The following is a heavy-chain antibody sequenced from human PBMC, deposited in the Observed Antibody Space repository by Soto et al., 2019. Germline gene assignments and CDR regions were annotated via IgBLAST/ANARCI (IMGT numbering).Heavy chain of an antibody. CDR3: AKDCTNGVCYLDY. V-gene: IGHV3-23*01. D-gene: IGHD2-8*01. CDR2: ISGSGGST. CDR1: GFTFSSYA. J-gene: IGHJ4*02. Sequence: EVQLLESGGGLVQPGGSLRLSCAASGFTFSSYAMSWVRQAPGRGLEWVSAISGSGGSTYYADSVKGRFTISRDNSKNTLYLQMYSLRAEDTAVYYCAKDCTNGVCYLDYWGQGTLVTVSS.